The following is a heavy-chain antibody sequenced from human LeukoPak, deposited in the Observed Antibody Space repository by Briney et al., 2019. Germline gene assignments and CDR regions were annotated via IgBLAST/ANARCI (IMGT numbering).Heavy chain of an antibody. CDR2: ISAIGGNT. D-gene: IGHD1-26*01. CDR3: AKENHAIVGATPLIDY. Sequence: GGSLRLSCAASGFTFSSYSMSWVRQAPGKGLEWVSVISAIGGNTYYAYSVKGRFTISRDNPKNTLYLQINSLIAEYPAVYYRAKENHAIVGATPLIDYWGQPTLVTVSS. V-gene: IGHV3-23*01. J-gene: IGHJ4*02. CDR1: GFTFSSYS.